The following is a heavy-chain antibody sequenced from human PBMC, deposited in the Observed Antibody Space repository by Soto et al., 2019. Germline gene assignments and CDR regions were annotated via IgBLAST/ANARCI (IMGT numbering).Heavy chain of an antibody. D-gene: IGHD3-10*01. CDR2: IIPILGIA. V-gene: IGHV1-69*02. CDR3: AKVLLWFGGNGFDP. Sequence: QVQLVQSGAEVKKPGSSVKVSCKASGGTFSSYTISWVRQAPVQGLEWMGRIIPILGIANYAQKFQGRVTITADKSTSTAYMELSRLRSEDTAVYYCAKVLLWFGGNGFDPWGQGTLVTVSS. J-gene: IGHJ5*02. CDR1: GGTFSSYT.